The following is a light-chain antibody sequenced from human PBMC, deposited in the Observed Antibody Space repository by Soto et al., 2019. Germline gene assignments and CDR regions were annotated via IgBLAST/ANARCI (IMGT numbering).Light chain of an antibody. CDR1: QSISSY. V-gene: IGKV1-39*01. J-gene: IGKJ3*01. Sequence: DIQMTQSPSSLSASVGDRVTITCRASQSISSYLNWYQQKPGKPPKLLIYAASSLQSGVPSRFSGSGSRTDFTLSISSLQPEDFATYYCQQSYSTPFTFGPGTKVAIK. CDR2: AAS. CDR3: QQSYSTPFT.